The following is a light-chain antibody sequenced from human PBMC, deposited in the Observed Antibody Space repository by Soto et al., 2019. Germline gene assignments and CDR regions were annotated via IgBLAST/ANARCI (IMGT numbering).Light chain of an antibody. CDR2: KAS. V-gene: IGKV1-5*03. J-gene: IGKJ1*01. CDR1: QSISTW. CDR3: QQYHTYWT. Sequence: DIQMTQSPSTLSASVGDRVTITCRASQSISTWLAWYQQKAGKAPKLLIYKASILEGGVASRFSGSGAGTEFTLSISSLQSDDFAHYYCQQYHTYWTFGQGNEVEIK.